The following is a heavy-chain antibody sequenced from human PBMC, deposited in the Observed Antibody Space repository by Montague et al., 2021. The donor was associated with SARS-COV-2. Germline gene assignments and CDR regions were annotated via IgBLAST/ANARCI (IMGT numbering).Heavy chain of an antibody. V-gene: IGHV4-39*01. CDR1: GGSVSSRIDY. J-gene: IGHJ3*02. Sequence: SETLSLTCTVSGGSVSSRIDYWGWIRQPPGKGLEWIGTIFYTGNTYYNPSLKSRITISIDRSKNQFSLKLTSVTAADTSLYYCARHPGSPKDAFDIWGQGTKVTVSS. CDR3: ARHPGSPKDAFDI. CDR2: IFYTGNT.